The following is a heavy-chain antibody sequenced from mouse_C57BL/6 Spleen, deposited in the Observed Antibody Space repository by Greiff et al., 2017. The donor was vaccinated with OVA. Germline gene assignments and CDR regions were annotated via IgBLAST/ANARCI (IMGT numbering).Heavy chain of an antibody. Sequence: EVKLMESGGGLVQPGGSLSLSCAASGFTFTDYYMSWVRQPPGKALEWLGFIRNKANGYTTEYSASVQGRFTLSRDNSQSILYLQMNALRAEDSATYYCARYYGNYEFYYWGQGTTLTVSS. J-gene: IGHJ2*01. CDR2: IRNKANGYTT. V-gene: IGHV7-3*01. D-gene: IGHD2-1*01. CDR1: GFTFTDYY. CDR3: ARYYGNYEFYY.